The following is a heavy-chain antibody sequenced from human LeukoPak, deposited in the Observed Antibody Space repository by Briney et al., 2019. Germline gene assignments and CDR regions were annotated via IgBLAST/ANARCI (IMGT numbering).Heavy chain of an antibody. CDR3: ARGQYYYGSGIDY. CDR1: GGSISSSGYY. J-gene: IGHJ4*02. CDR2: IYYSGST. D-gene: IGHD3-10*01. V-gene: IGHV4-39*01. Sequence: SETLSLTCTVSGGSISSSGYYWGWIRQPPGKGLEWIVSIYYSGSTYYDPSLKSRVTISVDKSKNQFSLNLSSVTAADTAVYYCARGQYYYGSGIDYWGQGTLVTVSS.